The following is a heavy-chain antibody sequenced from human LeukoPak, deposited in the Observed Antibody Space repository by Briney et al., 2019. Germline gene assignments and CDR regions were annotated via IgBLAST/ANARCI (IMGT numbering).Heavy chain of an antibody. V-gene: IGHV1-2*02. CDR3: GRSPGTATIEY. CDR2: INPNSGGT. CDR1: GYTFTANY. D-gene: IGHD3-10*01. Sequence: ASVKVSCKASGYTFTANYIHWVRQAPGQGLEWMGWINPNSGGTNYAQRFQGKVTLTRDTSISTVYMEVSRRRYDDTAVYYCGRSPGTATIEYWGQGTLVTVSS. J-gene: IGHJ4*02.